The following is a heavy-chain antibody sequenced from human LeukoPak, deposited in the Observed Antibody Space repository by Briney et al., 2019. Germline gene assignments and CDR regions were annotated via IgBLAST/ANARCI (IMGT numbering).Heavy chain of an antibody. CDR3: ARDLDNGGSSIWYLDL. Sequence: PSETLSLACSVASRSISIFYWGWIRQPPGGGREWLGYIYYRENTQYNTSLKSRVTISVDTYKNQFSLRLTSVTAAETAVYYCARDLDNGGSSIWYLDLWGRGTLVTVSS. CDR1: SRSISIFY. D-gene: IGHD4-23*01. CDR2: IYYRENT. V-gene: IGHV4-59*01. J-gene: IGHJ2*01.